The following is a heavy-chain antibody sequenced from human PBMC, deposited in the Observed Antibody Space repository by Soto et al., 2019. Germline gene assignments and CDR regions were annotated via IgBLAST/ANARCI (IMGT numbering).Heavy chain of an antibody. D-gene: IGHD2-2*01. CDR2: IYYSGST. Sequence: QVQLQESGPGLVKPSETLSLTCTVSGGSISSYYWSWIRQPPGKGLEWIGYIYYSGSTNYNPSLKSRGTISVDTSKNQFSLKLSSVTAADTAVYYCARDPLRGYCSSTSCNDAFDIWGQGTMVTVSS. V-gene: IGHV4-59*01. CDR3: ARDPLRGYCSSTSCNDAFDI. CDR1: GGSISSYY. J-gene: IGHJ3*02.